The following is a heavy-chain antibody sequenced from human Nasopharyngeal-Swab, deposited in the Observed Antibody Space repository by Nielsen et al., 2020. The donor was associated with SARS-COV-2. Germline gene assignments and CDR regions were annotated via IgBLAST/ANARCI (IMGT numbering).Heavy chain of an antibody. D-gene: IGHD3-16*01. J-gene: IGHJ4*02. CDR2: INPSGGST. CDR3: ASSLGEFQAADY. V-gene: IGHV1-46*01. CDR1: GYTFTSYY. Sequence: ASVKVSCKASGYTFTSYYMHWARQAPGQGLEWMGIINPSGGSTSYAQKFQGRVTMTRDTSTSTVYMELSSLRSEDTAVYYCASSLGEFQAADYWGQGTLVTVSS.